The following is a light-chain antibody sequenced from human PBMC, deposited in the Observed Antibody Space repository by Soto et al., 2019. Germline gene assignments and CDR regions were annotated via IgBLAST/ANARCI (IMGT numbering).Light chain of an antibody. CDR1: QSVSSN. V-gene: IGKV3-15*01. J-gene: IGKJ1*01. CDR3: QQYNNRPWT. Sequence: EIVMTQSPAPLSASPGERATLSCRASQSVSSNLAWYQQKPGQAPRLLIYGASTRATGIPARFSGSGSGTEFTRTISSLQSEDFAVYYCQQYNNRPWTFGQGTKVEIK. CDR2: GAS.